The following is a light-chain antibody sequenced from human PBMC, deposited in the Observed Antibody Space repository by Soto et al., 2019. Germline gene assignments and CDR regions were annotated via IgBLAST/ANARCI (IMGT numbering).Light chain of an antibody. V-gene: IGKV1-9*01. CDR1: QGISSY. J-gene: IGKJ5*01. CDR3: QQLNSYPS. CDR2: AAS. Sequence: IQLTQSPSSLSASVGDRVTITCRASQGISSYLAWYQQKPGKAPKLLIYAASSLQSGVPSRFSGIGSGTDFTLSISSLQPEDFATYYCQQLNSYPSFGQGTRLENK.